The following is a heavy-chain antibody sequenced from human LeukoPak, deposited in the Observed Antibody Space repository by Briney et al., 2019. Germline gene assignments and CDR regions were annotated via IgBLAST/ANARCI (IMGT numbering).Heavy chain of an antibody. CDR1: GGTFSSYA. CDR2: IIPKLEIS. J-gene: IGHJ3*02. D-gene: IGHD3-22*01. CDR3: ASPGHYYDSSGYYRWGALDI. Sequence: SVKVSCKASGGTFSSYAISWVRQAPGHGLEWMGRIIPKLEISNYAQKFQGRVTTTADKSTTTAYMELSSLRSEDTALYYCASPGHYYDSSGYYRWGALDIWGQGTMVTVSS. V-gene: IGHV1-69*04.